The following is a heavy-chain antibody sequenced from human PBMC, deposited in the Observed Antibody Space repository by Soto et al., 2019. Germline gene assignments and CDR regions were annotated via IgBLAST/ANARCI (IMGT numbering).Heavy chain of an antibody. Sequence: QVLLVQSGAQVKNPVSSVKVSCKASGGTFIRYVYNWVRQAPGQGLEWMGGIIPMFNITNFAQKFLGRITITADESTTTAYMELSSLRSEDTAVYYCARWPTVSRPTYGMDVWGQGTTVTVSS. V-gene: IGHV1-69*01. CDR3: ARWPTVSRPTYGMDV. D-gene: IGHD4-4*01. J-gene: IGHJ6*02. CDR2: IIPMFNIT. CDR1: GGTFIRYV.